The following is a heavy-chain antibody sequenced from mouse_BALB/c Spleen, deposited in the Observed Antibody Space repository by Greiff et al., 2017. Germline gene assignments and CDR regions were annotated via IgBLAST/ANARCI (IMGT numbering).Heavy chain of an antibody. Sequence: EVKLMESGGGLVKPGGSLKLSCAASGFAFSSYDMSWVRQTPEKRLEWVAYISSGGGSTYYPDTVKGRFTISRDNAKNTLYLQMSSLKSEDTAMYYCARHEKSTFVYAMDYWGQGTSVTVSS. CDR1: GFAFSSYD. CDR2: ISSGGGST. CDR3: ARHEKSTFVYAMDY. V-gene: IGHV5-12-1*01. D-gene: IGHD2-1*01. J-gene: IGHJ4*01.